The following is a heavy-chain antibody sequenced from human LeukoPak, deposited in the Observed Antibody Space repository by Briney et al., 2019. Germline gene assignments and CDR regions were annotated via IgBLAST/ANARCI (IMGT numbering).Heavy chain of an antibody. D-gene: IGHD3-22*01. CDR1: GYTVCDYY. Sequence: PGGSLRLLCAASGYTVCDYYMSWVRQAPGKGLEWVSVIYSGGRTNYADSVKGRFTISRDNSKNTLYLQMNSLRAEDTAVYYCVGDRYYYDIRGSPTSTYCGQACLVTVSS. J-gene: IGHJ4*01. CDR2: IYSGGRT. V-gene: IGHV3-53*01. CDR3: VGDRYYYDIRGSPTSTY.